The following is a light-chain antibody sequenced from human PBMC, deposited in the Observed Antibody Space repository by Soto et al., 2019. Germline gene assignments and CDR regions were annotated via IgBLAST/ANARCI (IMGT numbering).Light chain of an antibody. Sequence: AIRMTQSPSSFSASTGDRVTITCRASQGISSYLAWYQQKPGKAPKLLIYAASTLQSGVPSRFSGSGSGTDFTLTISCLQSADFATYYCQQYYSTLGTFGPGTKVDIK. CDR1: QGISSY. V-gene: IGKV1-8*01. CDR3: QQYYSTLGT. J-gene: IGKJ3*01. CDR2: AAS.